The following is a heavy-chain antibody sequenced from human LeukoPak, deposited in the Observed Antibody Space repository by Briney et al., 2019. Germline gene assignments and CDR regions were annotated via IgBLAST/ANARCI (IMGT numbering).Heavy chain of an antibody. D-gene: IGHD2-2*01. Sequence: GGSLRLSCAASGFTFSSYDMNWVRQAPGQGLEWVSYISSSGSTIYYADSVKGRFSISRDNAKNSLYLQMNSLRAEDTAVYYCARAGYCSSTTCYDLFDPWGQGTLVTVSS. CDR1: GFTFSSYD. CDR3: ARAGYCSSTTCYDLFDP. J-gene: IGHJ5*02. V-gene: IGHV3-48*03. CDR2: ISSSGSTI.